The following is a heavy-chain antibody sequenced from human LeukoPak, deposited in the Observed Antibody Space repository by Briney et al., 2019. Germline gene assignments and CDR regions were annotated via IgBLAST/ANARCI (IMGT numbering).Heavy chain of an antibody. CDR2: TYYRSKWYN. Sequence: SQTLSLTCAISGDSVSSNSAAWNWIRQSPSRGLEWLGRTYYRSKWYNDYAVSVKSRITINPDTSKNQFSLQLNSVTPEDTAVYYCAREGSSSGWYPHYYYYYYMDVWGKGTTVTVSS. V-gene: IGHV6-1*01. CDR3: AREGSSSGWYPHYYYYYYMDV. D-gene: IGHD6-19*01. J-gene: IGHJ6*03. CDR1: GDSVSSNSAA.